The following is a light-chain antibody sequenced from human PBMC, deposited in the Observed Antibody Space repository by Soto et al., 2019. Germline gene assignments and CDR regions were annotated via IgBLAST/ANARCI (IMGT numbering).Light chain of an antibody. CDR3: QQYNNWPET. Sequence: EIVMTQSSATLSVSPGERATLSCRASQSVSSTLAWYQQKPGQAPRLLIYGASTRATGIPARFSGSGSGTEFTLTISSLQSGDFAVYYCQQYNNWPETFGQGTKLEIK. CDR2: GAS. V-gene: IGKV3-15*01. CDR1: QSVSST. J-gene: IGKJ2*01.